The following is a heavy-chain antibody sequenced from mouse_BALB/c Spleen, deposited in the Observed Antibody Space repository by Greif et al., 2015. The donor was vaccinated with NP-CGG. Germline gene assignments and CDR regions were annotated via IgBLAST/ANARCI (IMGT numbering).Heavy chain of an antibody. Sequence: QVQLQQPGAELAKPGASVKMSCKASGYTFTSYWMHWVKQRPGQGLEWIGYINPSTGYTEYNQKFKDKATLTADKSSSTAYMQLSSLTSEDSAVYYCARGYDGPFAYWGQGTLVTVSA. CDR3: ARGYDGPFAY. V-gene: IGHV1-7*01. CDR1: GYTFTSYW. J-gene: IGHJ3*01. CDR2: INPSTGYT. D-gene: IGHD2-14*01.